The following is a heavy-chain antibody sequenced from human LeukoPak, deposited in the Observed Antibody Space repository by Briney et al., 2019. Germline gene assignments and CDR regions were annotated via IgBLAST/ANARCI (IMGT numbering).Heavy chain of an antibody. D-gene: IGHD3-3*01. V-gene: IGHV1-69*04. CDR1: GYTFTNYA. CDR3: AREYDDPEGGDYFDY. J-gene: IGHJ4*02. Sequence: ASVKVSCKASGYTFTNYAISWVRQAPGQGLEWMGRIIPVLDIVNYAQKFQGRVTITADKSTSTAYMEQSSLRAEDTAVYYCAREYDDPEGGDYFDYWGQGTLVTVSS. CDR2: IIPVLDIV.